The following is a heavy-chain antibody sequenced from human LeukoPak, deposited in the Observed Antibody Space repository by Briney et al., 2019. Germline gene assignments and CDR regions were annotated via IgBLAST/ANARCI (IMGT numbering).Heavy chain of an antibody. V-gene: IGHV4-59*08. CDR3: ARHGKDSSGWYNWFDS. J-gene: IGHJ5*01. D-gene: IGHD6-19*01. Sequence: SETLSLTCTVSGGSISSYYWSWIRQPPGKGLEWIGYIYYSGSTNYNPSLKSRVTISVDTSKSQSSLKLSSVTAADTTVYYCARHGKDSSGWYNWFDSWRRGTLVTVSS. CDR2: IYYSGST. CDR1: GGSISSYY.